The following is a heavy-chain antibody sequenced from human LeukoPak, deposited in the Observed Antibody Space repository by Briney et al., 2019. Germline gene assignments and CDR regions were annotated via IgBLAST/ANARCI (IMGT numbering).Heavy chain of an antibody. CDR1: GFTFSSYA. CDR2: IRGSGGST. CDR3: AKHAIVVVPAAHNWFDP. D-gene: IGHD2-2*01. Sequence: GGSLRLSCAASGFTFSSYAMSWVRQAPGKGLEWVSAIRGSGGSTYYADSVKGRFTISRDNSKNTLYLQMNSLRAEDTAVYYCAKHAIVVVPAAHNWFDPWGQGTPVTVSS. J-gene: IGHJ5*02. V-gene: IGHV3-23*01.